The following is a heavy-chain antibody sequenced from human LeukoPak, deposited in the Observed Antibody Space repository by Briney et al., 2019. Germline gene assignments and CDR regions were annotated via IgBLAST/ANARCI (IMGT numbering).Heavy chain of an antibody. D-gene: IGHD3-9*01. CDR2: ISAYNGNT. Sequence: ASVKVSCKASGYTFNTHGITWVRQAPGQGLEWMGWISAYNGNTNYAQKLQGRVTMTTGTSTSTAYMELRSLRSDDTAVYYCARDRGLIYYDILTGYSLTPFFDYWGQGTLVTVSS. CDR1: GYTFNTHG. CDR3: ARDRGLIYYDILTGYSLTPFFDY. J-gene: IGHJ4*02. V-gene: IGHV1-18*01.